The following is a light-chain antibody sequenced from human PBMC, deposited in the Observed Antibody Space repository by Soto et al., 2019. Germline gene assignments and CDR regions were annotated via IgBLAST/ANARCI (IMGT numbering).Light chain of an antibody. CDR2: DAS. CDR3: QQRNNWPPIT. Sequence: DILLTQSPTTLSLSPGERATLSCRASQSVRRYLAWYQQKPGQAPRLLIYDASTRATGIPARFSGSGSETDFTLTITSLEPEDFAVYYCQQRNNWPPITFGQGTRLEIK. J-gene: IGKJ5*01. CDR1: QSVRRY. V-gene: IGKV3-11*01.